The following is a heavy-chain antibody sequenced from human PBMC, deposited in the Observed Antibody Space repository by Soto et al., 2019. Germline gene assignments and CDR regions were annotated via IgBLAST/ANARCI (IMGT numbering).Heavy chain of an antibody. Sequence: QVQLVESGGGVVQPGRSLRLACAASGFTFSSYGMQWVRQAPGKGLAGVAVIWYDGSNKYYADSVKGRFTISRDNSKNTLYLQMNSLRAEDTAVYYCARDEEQWLGIDYWGQGTLVTVSS. CDR2: IWYDGSNK. CDR3: ARDEEQWLGIDY. V-gene: IGHV3-33*01. CDR1: GFTFSSYG. D-gene: IGHD6-19*01. J-gene: IGHJ4*02.